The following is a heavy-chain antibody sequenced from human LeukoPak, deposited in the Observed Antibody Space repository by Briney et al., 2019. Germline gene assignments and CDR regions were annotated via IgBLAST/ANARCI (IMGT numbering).Heavy chain of an antibody. Sequence: GASVKVSCKASGYTFTGYYMHWGRQAPGQGLEWMGWINPNSGGTNYAQKFQGRVTMTRDTSISTAYMELSRLRSDDTAVYYCARDSAGTTPYYYMDVWGKGTTVTVSS. CDR3: ARDSAGTTPYYYMDV. CDR2: INPNSGGT. CDR1: GYTFTGYY. D-gene: IGHD1-1*01. J-gene: IGHJ6*03. V-gene: IGHV1-2*02.